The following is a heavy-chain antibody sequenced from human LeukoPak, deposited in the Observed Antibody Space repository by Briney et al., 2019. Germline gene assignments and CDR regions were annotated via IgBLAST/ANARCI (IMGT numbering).Heavy chain of an antibody. CDR3: ARQESSAYYPFEY. Sequence: PSETLSLTCTVSGGSISSYYWSWIRQPPGKGLEWIGYIYYSGSSSYNPSLKSRVTMSVDTSKNQFSLKLSSVTAADTAVYYCARQESSAYYPFEYWGPGTLVSVSS. CDR2: IYYSGSS. V-gene: IGHV4-59*08. J-gene: IGHJ4*02. CDR1: GGSISSYY. D-gene: IGHD3-22*01.